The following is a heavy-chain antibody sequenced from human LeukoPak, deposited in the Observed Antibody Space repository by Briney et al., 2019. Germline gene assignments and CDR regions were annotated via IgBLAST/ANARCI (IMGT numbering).Heavy chain of an antibody. V-gene: IGHV4-38-2*01. D-gene: IGHD2-21*01. CDR1: GYSISSGYY. CDR2: IYHSGST. CDR3: ARFYRGGSYSDY. J-gene: IGHJ4*02. Sequence: SETLSLTYAVSGYSISSGYYWGWIRQPPGKGLEWIGSIYHSGSTYYNPSLKSRVTISVDTSKNQFSLKLSFVTAADTAVYYCARFYRGGSYSDYWGQGTLVTVSS.